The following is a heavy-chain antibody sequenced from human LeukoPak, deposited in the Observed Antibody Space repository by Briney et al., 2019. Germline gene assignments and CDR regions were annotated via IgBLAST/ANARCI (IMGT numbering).Heavy chain of an antibody. CDR2: ISAYNGNT. CDR1: GYTFTSYG. CDR3: ASPRLAAAGIYGMDV. V-gene: IGHV1-18*01. D-gene: IGHD6-13*01. J-gene: IGHJ6*02. Sequence: ASVKVSCKASGYTFTSYGISWVRQAPGQGLEWMGWISAYNGNTNYAQKHQGRVTMTTDTSTSTAYMALRSLRSDDTAVYYCASPRLAAAGIYGMDVWGQGTTVTVSS.